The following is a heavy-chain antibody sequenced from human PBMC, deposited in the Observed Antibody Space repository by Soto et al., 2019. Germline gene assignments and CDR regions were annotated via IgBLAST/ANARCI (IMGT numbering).Heavy chain of an antibody. Sequence: GGSLRLSCAASGFTFSSYSMNWVRQAPGKGLEWVSSISSSSSYIYYADSVKGRFTISRDNAKNSLYLQMNSLRAEDTAVYYCARFSHCXSTSCYSPDYYYYGMDVWGQGTTVTVSS. V-gene: IGHV3-21*01. CDR3: ARFSHCXSTSCYSPDYYYYGMDV. CDR1: GFTFSSYS. CDR2: ISSSSSYI. D-gene: IGHD2-2*02. J-gene: IGHJ6*02.